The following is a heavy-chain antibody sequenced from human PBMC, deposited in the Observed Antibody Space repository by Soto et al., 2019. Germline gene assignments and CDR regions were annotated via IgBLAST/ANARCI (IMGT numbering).Heavy chain of an antibody. V-gene: IGHV2-70*01. J-gene: IGHJ3*02. CDR3: ARTELRFLEYQYAGNAFDI. CDR2: IDWDDDK. D-gene: IGHD3-3*01. Sequence: ESGPTLVNPTQTLTLTCTFSGFSLSTSGMCVSWIRQPPGKALEWLALIDWDDDKYYSTSLRTRLTISKDTSKNQVVLTMTNMDPVDTATYYCARTELRFLEYQYAGNAFDIWGQGTVVTVSS. CDR1: GFSLSTSGMC.